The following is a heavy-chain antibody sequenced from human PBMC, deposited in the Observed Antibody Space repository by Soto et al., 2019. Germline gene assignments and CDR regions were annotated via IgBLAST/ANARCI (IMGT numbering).Heavy chain of an antibody. V-gene: IGHV3-66*01. CDR3: ARDVTSADYGDPHYYYYMDV. Sequence: GGSLRLSCAASGFTVSSNYMSWVRQAPGKGLEWVSVIYSGGSTYYADSVKGRFTISRDNSKNTLYLQMNSLRAEDTAVYYCARDVTSADYGDPHYYYYMDVWGKGTTVTVSS. D-gene: IGHD4-17*01. CDR1: GFTVSSNY. CDR2: IYSGGST. J-gene: IGHJ6*03.